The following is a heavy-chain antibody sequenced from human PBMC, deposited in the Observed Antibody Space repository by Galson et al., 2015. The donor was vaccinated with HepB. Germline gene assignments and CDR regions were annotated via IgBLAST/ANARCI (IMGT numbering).Heavy chain of an antibody. Sequence: SLRLSCAASGFTFSNYAIHWVRQAPGKGLEYLSAVSSNGGNTNYADSVKGRFTISKDNSKNTLYLLMTGLRTEDTDVYYCVKGRESSTYSVYFACWGPGTLVTVSS. CDR1: GFTFSNYA. CDR2: VSSNGGNT. CDR3: VKGRESSTYSVYFAC. D-gene: IGHD2-15*01. V-gene: IGHV3-64D*06. J-gene: IGHJ4*02.